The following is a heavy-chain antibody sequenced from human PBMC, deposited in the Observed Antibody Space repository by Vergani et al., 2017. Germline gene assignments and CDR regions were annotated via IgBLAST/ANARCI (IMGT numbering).Heavy chain of an antibody. J-gene: IGHJ5*02. D-gene: IGHD3-3*01. CDR2: ISWNSGSI. V-gene: IGHV3-9*01. CDR3: ARDVDQRITIFGVVRAWFDP. Sequence: EVQLVESGGGLVQPGRSRRLSCAASGFTFDDYAMHWVRQSPGKGLEWVSGISWNSGSIGYAASVKGRFTISRDTAKNSLYLQMNSLRAEDTAVYYCARDVDQRITIFGVVRAWFDPWGQGTLGTVYS. CDR1: GFTFDDYA.